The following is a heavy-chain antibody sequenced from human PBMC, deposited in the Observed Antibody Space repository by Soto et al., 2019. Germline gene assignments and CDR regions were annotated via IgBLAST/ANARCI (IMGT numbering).Heavy chain of an antibody. V-gene: IGHV3-66*01. CDR3: ARDPWAADY. D-gene: IGHD3-16*01. J-gene: IGHJ4*02. Sequence: GGSLRLSCAASGFTVRTKDMSWVRQALGKGLEWVSVIYSGGSTFYADSVRGRFTISRDNSKNTVNLQMNSLRAEDTAVYYCARDPWAADYWGQGTLVTVSS. CDR1: GFTVRTKD. CDR2: IYSGGST.